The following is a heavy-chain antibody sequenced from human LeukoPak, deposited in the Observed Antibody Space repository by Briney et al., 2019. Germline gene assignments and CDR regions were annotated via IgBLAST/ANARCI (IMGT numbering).Heavy chain of an antibody. CDR3: ARDSGDYYFDY. D-gene: IGHD4-17*01. J-gene: IGHJ4*02. Sequence: PGGSLRLSCAASGFTFSNYWMSWVRQAPGKGLEWVSYISSSGSTIYYADSVKGRFTISRDNAKNSLYLQMNSLRADDMAVYYCARDSGDYYFDYWGQGTLVTVSS. CDR1: GFTFSNYW. V-gene: IGHV3-11*01. CDR2: ISSSGSTI.